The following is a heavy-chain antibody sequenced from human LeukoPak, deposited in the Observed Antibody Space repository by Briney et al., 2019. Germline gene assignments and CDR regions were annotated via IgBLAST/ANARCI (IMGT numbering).Heavy chain of an antibody. J-gene: IGHJ4*02. CDR1: GYTFTSYG. CDR3: ARGRAFVDTAMGDDY. V-gene: IGHV1-18*01. CDR2: ISAYNGYT. D-gene: IGHD5-18*01. Sequence: ASVNVSCKASGYTFTSYGISWVRQAPGQGLEWMGWISAYNGYTNYAQKLQGRVTMTTDTSTSTAYMELRSLRSDDTAVYYCARGRAFVDTAMGDDYWGQGTLVTVSS.